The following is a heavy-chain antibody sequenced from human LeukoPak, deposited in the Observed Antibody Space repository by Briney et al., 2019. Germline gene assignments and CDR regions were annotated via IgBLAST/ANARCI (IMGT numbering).Heavy chain of an antibody. Sequence: ASVKVSCKASGYTFTSYDINWVRQATGQGLEWMGWMNPNSGNTGYAQKFQGRVTMTRNTSISTAYMELSSLRSEDTAVYYCASRLMTTVTTSHLLYFDYWGQGTLVTVSS. CDR2: MNPNSGNT. CDR1: GYTFTSYD. D-gene: IGHD4-17*01. V-gene: IGHV1-8*01. J-gene: IGHJ4*02. CDR3: ASRLMTTVTTSHLLYFDY.